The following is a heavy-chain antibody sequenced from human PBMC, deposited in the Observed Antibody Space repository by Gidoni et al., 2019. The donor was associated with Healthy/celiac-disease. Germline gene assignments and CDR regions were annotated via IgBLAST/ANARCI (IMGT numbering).Heavy chain of an antibody. V-gene: IGHV3-53*02. Sequence: EVQLVETGGGLIQPGGSLRLSCAASGFTVSSNYMSWVRQAPGKGLEWVSVIYSGGSTYYAASGKGRFTISRDNSKNTLYLQMNSLRAEDTAVYYCARLYAFPGGAFDIWGQGTMVTVSS. CDR2: IYSGGST. CDR3: ARLYAFPGGAFDI. CDR1: GFTVSSNY. J-gene: IGHJ3*02. D-gene: IGHD2-8*01.